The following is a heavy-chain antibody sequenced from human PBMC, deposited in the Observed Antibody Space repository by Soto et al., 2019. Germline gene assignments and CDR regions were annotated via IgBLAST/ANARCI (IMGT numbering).Heavy chain of an antibody. Sequence: QVQLVQSGAEVKKPGSSVKVSCKASGGTFSSYAISWVRQAPGQGLEWMGGIIPIFGTANYAQKFQGRVTITADESTSTAYMELSSLRSEDTAVYYCAAGGGRYGDPQSGRGIFDYWGQGTLVTVSS. CDR3: AAGGGRYGDPQSGRGIFDY. J-gene: IGHJ4*02. CDR2: IIPIFGTA. V-gene: IGHV1-69*12. CDR1: GGTFSSYA. D-gene: IGHD4-17*01.